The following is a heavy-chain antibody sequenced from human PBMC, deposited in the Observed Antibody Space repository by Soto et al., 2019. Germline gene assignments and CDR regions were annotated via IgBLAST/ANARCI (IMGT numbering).Heavy chain of an antibody. J-gene: IGHJ6*02. CDR3: ERTHCVSTSGKKSGYYYGMDV. D-gene: IGHD2-2*01. V-gene: IGHV5-51*01. CDR1: GYNFATYW. Sequence: PGESLKISCKGSGYNFATYWVGWVRQMPGKGLEWMGIIFPGDSDTYYSPSFEGQVTISADKSINTAYLQWSSLKASDTATYYCERTHCVSTSGKKSGYYYGMDVWGQGNTVTVSS. CDR2: IFPGDSDT.